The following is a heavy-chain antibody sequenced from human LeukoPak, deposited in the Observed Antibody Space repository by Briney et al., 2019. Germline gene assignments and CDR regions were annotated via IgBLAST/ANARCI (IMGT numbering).Heavy chain of an antibody. Sequence: SETLSLTCTVSGGSISSGDYYWSWIRQPPGKGLEWIGYIYYSGSTYYNPSLKSRVTISVDTSKNQFSLKLSSVTAADTAVYYCARVGRGHYYFDYWGQGTLVTVSS. J-gene: IGHJ4*02. CDR2: IYYSGST. D-gene: IGHD3-3*02. CDR3: ARVGRGHYYFDY. V-gene: IGHV4-30-4*02. CDR1: GGSISSGDYY.